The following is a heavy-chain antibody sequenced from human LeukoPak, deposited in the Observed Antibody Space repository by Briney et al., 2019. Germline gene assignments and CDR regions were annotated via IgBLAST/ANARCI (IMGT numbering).Heavy chain of an antibody. D-gene: IGHD1-26*01. CDR2: INSDGSST. CDR3: AKDRSIGTYYTFDH. V-gene: IGHV3-74*01. J-gene: IGHJ4*02. CDR1: GFTFSSYW. Sequence: GGSLRLSCAASGFTFSSYWMHWLRQAPGKGLMWVSRINSDGSSTNYADSVKGRFTISRDTSKNSLYLQMSSLTAADTAVYYCAKDRSIGTYYTFDHWGQGTLVTVSS.